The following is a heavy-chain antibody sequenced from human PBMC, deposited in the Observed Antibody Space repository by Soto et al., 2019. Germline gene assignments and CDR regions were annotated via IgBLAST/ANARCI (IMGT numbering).Heavy chain of an antibody. CDR2: IIPIFGTA. Sequence: SVKVSCKASGGTFSSYAISWVRQAPGQGLEWMGGIIPIFGTANYAQKFQGRVTITADESTSTAYVELSSLRSEDTAVYYCAREGNPGDIVVVTAGPYNWFYPWG. CDR1: GGTFSSYA. V-gene: IGHV1-69*13. D-gene: IGHD2-2*01. J-gene: IGHJ5*02. CDR3: AREGNPGDIVVVTAGPYNWFYP.